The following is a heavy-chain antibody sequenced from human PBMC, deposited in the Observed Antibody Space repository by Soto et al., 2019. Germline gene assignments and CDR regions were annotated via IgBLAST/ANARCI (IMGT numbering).Heavy chain of an antibody. CDR2: IYSGGST. CDR1: GFTVSSNY. V-gene: IGHV3-66*01. CDR3: ARDRQSTYYYDSSGYNDY. Sequence: PGGSLRLSCAASGFTVSSNYMSWVRQAPGKGLEWVSVIYSGGSTYYTDSVKGRFTISRDNSKNTLYLQMNSLRAEDTAVYYCARDRQSTYYYDSSGYNDYWGQGTLVTVPS. J-gene: IGHJ4*02. D-gene: IGHD3-22*01.